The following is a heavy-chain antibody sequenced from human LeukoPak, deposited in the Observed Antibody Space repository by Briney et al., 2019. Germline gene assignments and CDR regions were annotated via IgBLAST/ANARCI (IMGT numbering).Heavy chain of an antibody. J-gene: IGHJ4*02. CDR1: GFTFSSYG. D-gene: IGHD3-9*01. V-gene: IGHV3-33*06. CDR2: IWYDGSNK. Sequence: GGSLRLSCAAPGFTFSSYGMHWVRQAPGKGLEWVAVIWYDGSNKYYADSVKGRFTISRDNSKNTLYLQMNSLRAEDTAVYYCAKSGVLRYFDWSDPEYYFDYWGQGTLVTVSS. CDR3: AKSGVLRYFDWSDPEYYFDY.